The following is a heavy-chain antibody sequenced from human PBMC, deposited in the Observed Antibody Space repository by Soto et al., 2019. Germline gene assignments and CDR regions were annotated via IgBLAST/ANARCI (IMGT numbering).Heavy chain of an antibody. V-gene: IGHV3-33*01. CDR1: GFTFSSFG. Sequence: QVQLVESGGGVVQPGRSLRLSCAASGFTFSSFGMHWVRQAPGKGLEWVSVIWYDGSDKYYVDSVKGRFTVSRDNSKNTLYLHMNSLGDEDTAVYYCARASYSYASGGENGMDVWGQGTTVTVSS. CDR2: IWYDGSDK. CDR3: ARASYSYASGGENGMDV. D-gene: IGHD3-10*01. J-gene: IGHJ6*02.